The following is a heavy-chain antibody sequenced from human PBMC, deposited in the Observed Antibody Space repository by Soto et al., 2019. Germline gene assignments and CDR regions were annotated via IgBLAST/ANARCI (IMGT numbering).Heavy chain of an antibody. J-gene: IGHJ6*02. CDR1: GFTFSSYA. CDR2: ISGSGGST. CDR3: AKDHRRAAHYGMDV. D-gene: IGHD2-15*01. Sequence: GGVLRLSCAASGFTFSSYAMSWVRQAPGKGLEWVSAISGSGGSTYYADSVKGRFTISRDNSKNTLYLQMNSLRAEDTAVYYCAKDHRRAAHYGMDVWGQGTTVTVSS. V-gene: IGHV3-23*01.